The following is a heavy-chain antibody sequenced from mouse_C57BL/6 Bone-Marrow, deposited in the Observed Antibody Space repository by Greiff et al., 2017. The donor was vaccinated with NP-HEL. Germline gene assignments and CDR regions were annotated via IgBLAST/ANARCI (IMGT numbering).Heavy chain of an antibody. V-gene: IGHV1-59*01. CDR1: GYTFTSYW. CDR2: IDPSDSYT. Sequence: QVQLQQPGAELVRPGTSVKLSCKASGYTFTSYWMHWVKQRPGQGLEWIGVIDPSDSYTNYNQKFKGKATLTVDTSSSTAYMQLSSLTSEDSAVYYCARWGTYYDYDDGHFDYWGQGTTLTVSS. CDR3: ARWGTYYDYDDGHFDY. J-gene: IGHJ2*01. D-gene: IGHD2-4*01.